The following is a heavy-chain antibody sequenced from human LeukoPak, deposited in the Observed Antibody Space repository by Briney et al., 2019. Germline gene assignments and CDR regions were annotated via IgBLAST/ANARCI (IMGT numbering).Heavy chain of an antibody. Sequence: SETLSLTCSVSGGSINTYYWSCIRQPAGKGLEWIGRIHSSGGTHYNPSLKSRVTMSLDTSKNQFSLKLTSVTAADTAVHYCARDNDFFDYWGQGTLVTVSS. J-gene: IGHJ4*02. CDR2: IHSSGGT. CDR1: GGSINTYY. V-gene: IGHV4-4*07. CDR3: ARDNDFFDY.